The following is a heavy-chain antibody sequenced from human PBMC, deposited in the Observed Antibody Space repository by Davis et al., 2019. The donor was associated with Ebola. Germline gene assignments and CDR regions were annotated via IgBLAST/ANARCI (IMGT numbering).Heavy chain of an antibody. Sequence: GGSLRLSCAASGFTFSSYAMSWVRQAPGKGLEWVSAIRGGGGSTNYEDSVKGRFTISRDNSKNTLYLQMNSLRAEDTAVYYCAKAKTTVTTYGDYWGQGTLVTVSS. J-gene: IGHJ4*02. CDR2: IRGGGGST. CDR3: AKAKTTVTTYGDY. V-gene: IGHV3-23*01. D-gene: IGHD4-17*01. CDR1: GFTFSSYA.